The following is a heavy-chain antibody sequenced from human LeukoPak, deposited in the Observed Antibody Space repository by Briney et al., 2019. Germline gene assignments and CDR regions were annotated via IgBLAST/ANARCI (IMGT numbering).Heavy chain of an antibody. J-gene: IGHJ4*02. V-gene: IGHV4-39*02. D-gene: IGHD1-1*01. CDR3: ARESTWVRPFDY. Sequence: SETLSLTCIVSGGSISSSSHYWGWIRQPPGKGLEWIGSIYYSGDTYYNPSLKSRVTTSVDTSKSQFSLRLSSVTAADTAVYYCARESTWVRPFDYWGQGTLVTVSS. CDR2: IYYSGDT. CDR1: GGSISSSSHY.